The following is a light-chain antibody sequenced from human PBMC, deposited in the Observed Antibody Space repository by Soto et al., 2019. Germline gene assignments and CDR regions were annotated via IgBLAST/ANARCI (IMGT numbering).Light chain of an antibody. CDR2: GAS. V-gene: IGKV3-20*01. CDR3: QQYATSPRT. CDR1: QTVNNNY. J-gene: IGKJ1*01. Sequence: ETVLTQSPGTLSLSPGEEATLSCRANQTVNNNYLAWYQQIPGQPPRLLIYGASSRATGIPDRFSGRGSGTDFTLTITRLEPEDSSVYFCQQYATSPRTLGQGTKVDIK.